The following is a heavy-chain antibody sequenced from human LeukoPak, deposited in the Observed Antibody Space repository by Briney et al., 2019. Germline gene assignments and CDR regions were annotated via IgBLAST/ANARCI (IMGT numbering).Heavy chain of an antibody. Sequence: GGSLRLSCAASGFTFSSYYMNWVRQAPGKGLEWVSHITASGTAMFYADSVKGRFTISRDNAKNSLYLQMNSLRDEDTAVYYCASSGSYRFDYWGQGTLVTVSS. CDR2: ITASGTAM. V-gene: IGHV3-48*02. CDR3: ASSGSYRFDY. CDR1: GFTFSSYY. D-gene: IGHD1-26*01. J-gene: IGHJ4*02.